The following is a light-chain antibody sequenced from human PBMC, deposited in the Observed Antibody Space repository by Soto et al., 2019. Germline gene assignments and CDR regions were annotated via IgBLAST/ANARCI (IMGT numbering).Light chain of an antibody. CDR2: VNSDGSH. J-gene: IGLJ2*01. CDR3: QTWGTGYVL. V-gene: IGLV4-69*02. Sequence: QPVLTQSPSASASLGASVKLTCTLSSGHSSYAIAWHQQQPEKGPRYLMKVNSDGSHSKGDGIPDRFSGSSSGAERYFTISSLQSEDEADYYCQTWGTGYVLFGTGTKLTVL. CDR1: SGHSSYA.